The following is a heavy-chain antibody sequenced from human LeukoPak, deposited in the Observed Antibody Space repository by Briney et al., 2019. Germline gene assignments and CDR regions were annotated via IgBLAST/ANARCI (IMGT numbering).Heavy chain of an antibody. V-gene: IGHV1-8*01. CDR2: MNPNSGNT. Sequence: ASVKVSCKASGYTFTSYDINWVRQATGQGLEWMGWMNPNSGNTGYAQKFQGRVTMTRNTSISTAYMELSSLRSKDTAVYYCARLYGDYWYFDLWGRGTLVTVSS. D-gene: IGHD4-17*01. CDR3: ARLYGDYWYFDL. J-gene: IGHJ2*01. CDR1: GYTFTSYD.